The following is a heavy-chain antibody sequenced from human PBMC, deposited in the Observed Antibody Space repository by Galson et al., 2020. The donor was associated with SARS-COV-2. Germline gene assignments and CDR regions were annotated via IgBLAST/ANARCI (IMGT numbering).Heavy chain of an antibody. D-gene: IGHD6-6*01. Sequence: SETLSLTCSVSGGSFSSGGFYWSWLRQHPGKGLEYIGYIYGSESANYTPSLKSRAVISIDTSKNQLSLKLNSVTAEDTAVYYCVKVFSRLVDAFDVLGQGTLVTVSS. J-gene: IGHJ3*01. V-gene: IGHV4-31*03. CDR1: GGSFSSGGFY. CDR2: IYGSESA. CDR3: VKVFSRLVDAFDV.